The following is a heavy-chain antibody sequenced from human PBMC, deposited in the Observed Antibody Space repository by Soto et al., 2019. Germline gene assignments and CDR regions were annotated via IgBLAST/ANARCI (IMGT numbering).Heavy chain of an antibody. J-gene: IGHJ3*02. Sequence: ASVKVSCKASGYTFTSYYINWVLQATGQGLEWMGWMNPNSSNTGYAQKFQGRVTMTRNTSISTAYMELSSLRSEDTAVYYCARRGVAAAGTLTAFDIWGQGTMVTV. CDR1: GYTFTSYY. CDR2: MNPNSSNT. V-gene: IGHV1-8*01. D-gene: IGHD6-13*01. CDR3: ARRGVAAAGTLTAFDI.